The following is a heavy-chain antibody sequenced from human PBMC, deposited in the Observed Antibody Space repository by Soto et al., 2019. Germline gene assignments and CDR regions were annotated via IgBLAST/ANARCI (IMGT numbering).Heavy chain of an antibody. V-gene: IGHV4-31*03. CDR2: IYYSGST. D-gene: IGHD1-20*01. Sequence: QVQLQESGPGLVKPSQTLSLTCTVSGGSISSGGYYWSWIRQHPGKGLEWIGYIYYSGSTYYNPSLKSRVTIXXDXSXXQFSLKLSSVTAADTAVYYCARGAEYNPANYYCDYWGQGTLVTVSS. J-gene: IGHJ4*02. CDR3: ARGAEYNPANYYCDY. CDR1: GGSISSGGYY.